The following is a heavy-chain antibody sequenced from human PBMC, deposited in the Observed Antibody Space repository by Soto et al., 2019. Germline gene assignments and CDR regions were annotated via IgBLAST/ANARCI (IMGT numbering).Heavy chain of an antibody. V-gene: IGHV3-11*06. CDR1: GFTFSDYY. J-gene: IGHJ6*02. D-gene: IGHD4-17*01. Sequence: PGGSLRLSCAASGFTFSDYYMSWIRQAPGKGLEWVSYISSSSSYTNYADSVKGRFTISRDNAKNSLYLQMNSLRAEDTAVYYCARDTAASYGMDVWGQGTTVTVSS. CDR2: ISSSSSYT. CDR3: ARDTAASYGMDV.